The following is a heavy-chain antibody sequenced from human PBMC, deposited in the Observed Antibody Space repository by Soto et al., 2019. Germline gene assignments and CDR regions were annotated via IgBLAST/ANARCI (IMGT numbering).Heavy chain of an antibody. V-gene: IGHV1-2*04. D-gene: IGHD6-19*01. CDR2: INPNSGGT. Sequence: ASVKVSCKASGYTFTGYYMHWVRQAPGQGLEWMGWINPNSGGTNYAQKFQGWVTMTRDTSISTAYMELSRLRSDDTAVYYCARSVAGDYYYYGMDVWGQGXTVTVSS. CDR1: GYTFTGYY. CDR3: ARSVAGDYYYYGMDV. J-gene: IGHJ6*02.